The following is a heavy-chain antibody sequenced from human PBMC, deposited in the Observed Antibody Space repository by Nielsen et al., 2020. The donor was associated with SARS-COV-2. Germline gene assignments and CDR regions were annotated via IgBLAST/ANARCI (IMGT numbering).Heavy chain of an antibody. D-gene: IGHD1-26*01. Sequence: GGSLRLSCAASGFTFSSYAMHWVRQAPGKGLEWVAVISYDGSNKYYADSVKGRFTISRDNSKNTLYLQMNSLRAEDTAVYYCARDGKVVAWPPHGMDVWGQGTTVTVSS. CDR1: GFTFSSYA. V-gene: IGHV3-30*04. CDR3: ARDGKVVAWPPHGMDV. CDR2: ISYDGSNK. J-gene: IGHJ6*02.